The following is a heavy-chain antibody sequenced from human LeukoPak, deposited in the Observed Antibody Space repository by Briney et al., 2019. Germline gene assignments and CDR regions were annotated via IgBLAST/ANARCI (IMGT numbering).Heavy chain of an antibody. CDR1: GFTFSSYS. CDR3: ARGPKPEYYDFLTTTPFTR. J-gene: IGHJ4*02. D-gene: IGHD3-9*01. Sequence: GGSLRLSCAASGFTFSSYSMNWVRQAPGKGLEWVSSISSSSSYIYYADSVKGRFTISRDNAKNSLYLQMNSLRAEDMAVYYCARGPKPEYYDFLTTTPFTRWGQGTLVTVSS. CDR2: ISSSSSYI. V-gene: IGHV3-21*01.